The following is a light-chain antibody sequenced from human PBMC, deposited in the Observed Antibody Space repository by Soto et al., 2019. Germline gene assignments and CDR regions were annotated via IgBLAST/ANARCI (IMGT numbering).Light chain of an antibody. Sequence: QSVLTQPPSVSGAPGQRVTISCTGSSSNIGAGYDVHWYQQLPGTAPKLLISGNSNRPSGVPDRFSGSKSGTSASLAITGLQAEDDADYYCQPYDSSLSGWVFGGGTQLSVL. CDR1: SSNIGAGYD. CDR2: GNS. J-gene: IGLJ3*02. V-gene: IGLV1-40*01. CDR3: QPYDSSLSGWV.